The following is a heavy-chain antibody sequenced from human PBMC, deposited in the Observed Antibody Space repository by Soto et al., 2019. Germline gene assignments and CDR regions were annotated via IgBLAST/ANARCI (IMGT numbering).Heavy chain of an antibody. D-gene: IGHD6-6*01. Sequence: PTLVNPTQTLTLTCTFSGFSLSTSGVGVGWIRQPPGKALEWLALIYWDDDKRYSPSLKSRLTITKDTSKKQVVLTMTNMDPADTATYYCAHRRIATRRIYYFDYWGQGTLVTVSS. J-gene: IGHJ4*02. CDR3: AHRRIATRRIYYFDY. CDR1: GFSLSTSGVG. CDR2: IYWDDDK. V-gene: IGHV2-5*02.